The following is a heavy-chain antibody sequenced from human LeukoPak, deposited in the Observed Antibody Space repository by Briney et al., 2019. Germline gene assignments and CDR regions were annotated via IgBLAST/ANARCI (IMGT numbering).Heavy chain of an antibody. D-gene: IGHD6-13*01. V-gene: IGHV6-1*01. CDR1: GDSVSSNSAA. CDR3: ARDQGSSSWLEGEDYYYYGMDV. CDR2: TYYRSKWYN. Sequence: SQTLSLTCAISGDSVSSNSAAWNWIRQPPSRGLEWLGRTYYRSKWYNDYAVSVKSRITINPDTSKNQFSLQLNSVTPEDTAVYYCARDQGSSSWLEGEDYYYYGMDVWGQGTTVTVSS. J-gene: IGHJ6*02.